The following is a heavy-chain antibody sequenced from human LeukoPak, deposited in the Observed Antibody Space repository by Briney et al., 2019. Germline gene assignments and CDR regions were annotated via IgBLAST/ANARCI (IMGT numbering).Heavy chain of an antibody. V-gene: IGHV3-64*01. Sequence: PGGSLRLSCAASGFTFSSYAMHWVRQAPGKGLEYVSAISSNGGSTYYANSVKGRFTISRDNSKNTLYLQMGSLRAEDMAVYYCARGRSARRFGIAATYDYWGQGTLVTVSS. J-gene: IGHJ4*02. CDR2: ISSNGGST. CDR1: GFTFSSYA. CDR3: ARGRSARRFGIAATYDY. D-gene: IGHD6-13*01.